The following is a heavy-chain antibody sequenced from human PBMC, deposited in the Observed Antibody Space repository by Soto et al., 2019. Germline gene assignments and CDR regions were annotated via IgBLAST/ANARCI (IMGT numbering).Heavy chain of an antibody. CDR3: ARVGITMVRGVISGGMDV. CDR2: INHSGST. V-gene: IGHV4-34*01. CDR1: GGSFSGYY. D-gene: IGHD3-10*01. Sequence: SETLSLTCAVYGGSFSGYYWSWIRQPPGKGLEWIGEINHSGSTNYNPSLESRVTISVDTSKNQFSLKLSSVTAADTAVYYCARVGITMVRGVISGGMDVWGQGTTVTVSS. J-gene: IGHJ6*02.